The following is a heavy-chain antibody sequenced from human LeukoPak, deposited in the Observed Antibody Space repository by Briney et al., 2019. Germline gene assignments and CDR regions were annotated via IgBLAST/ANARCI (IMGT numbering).Heavy chain of an antibody. V-gene: IGHV4-38-2*02. Sequence: SETLSLTCTVSGYSISSGYYWSWIRQPPGKGLEWIGEINHSGSTNYNPSLKSRVTISVDTSKNQFSLKLSSVTAADTAVYYCARPGFGGYSYGQEYYYYMDVWGKGTTVTVSS. CDR3: ARPGFGGYSYGQEYYYYMDV. CDR1: GYSISSGYY. D-gene: IGHD5-18*01. CDR2: INHSGST. J-gene: IGHJ6*03.